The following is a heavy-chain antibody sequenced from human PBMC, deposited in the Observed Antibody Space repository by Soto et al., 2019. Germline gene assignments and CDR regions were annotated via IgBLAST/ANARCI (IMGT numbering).Heavy chain of an antibody. CDR2: INHSGST. J-gene: IGHJ5*02. V-gene: IGHV4-34*01. CDR1: GGSFSGYY. Sequence: QVQLQQWGAGLLKPSETLSLTCAVYGGSFSGYYWSWIRQPPGKGLEWIGEINHSGSTNYNPSLTCRIPISVDTAKNPLSRRLSSVPAADTAVYYCAGGWWIQLWLRGGFDPWGQGTLVTVSS. D-gene: IGHD5-18*01. CDR3: AGGWWIQLWLRGGFDP.